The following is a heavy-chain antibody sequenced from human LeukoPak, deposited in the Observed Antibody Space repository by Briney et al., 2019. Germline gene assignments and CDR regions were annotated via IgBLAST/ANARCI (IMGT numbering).Heavy chain of an antibody. CDR3: AREVEDTAMVTGYFDY. D-gene: IGHD5-18*01. CDR1: GYTFTGYY. J-gene: IGHJ4*02. Sequence: ASVKVSCKASGYTFTGYYMHWVPQAPGQGLEWMGWINPNSGGTNYAQKFQGRVAMTRDTSISTAYMELSRLRSDDTAVYYCAREVEDTAMVTGYFDYWGQGTLVTVSS. CDR2: INPNSGGT. V-gene: IGHV1-2*02.